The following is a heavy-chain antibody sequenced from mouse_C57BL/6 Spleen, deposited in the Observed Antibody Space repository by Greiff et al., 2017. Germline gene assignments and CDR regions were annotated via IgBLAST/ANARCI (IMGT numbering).Heavy chain of an antibody. CDR3: TRIYDGYYPCAY. D-gene: IGHD2-3*01. CDR2: IYPGNSET. V-gene: IGHV1-5*01. J-gene: IGHJ3*01. Sequence: EVQLQQSGTVLARPGASVKMSCKTSGYTFTSYWMHWVKQRPGQGLEWIGAIYPGNSETSYIQKFKGKAKLTAVTAASTAYMERSSLTNEDSAVYFCTRIYDGYYPCAYWGQGTLVTVSA. CDR1: GYTFTSYW.